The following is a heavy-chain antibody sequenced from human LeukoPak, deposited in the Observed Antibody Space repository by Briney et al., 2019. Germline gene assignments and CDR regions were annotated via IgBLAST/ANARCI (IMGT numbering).Heavy chain of an antibody. J-gene: IGHJ4*02. V-gene: IGHV3-48*04. D-gene: IGHD6-13*01. Sequence: PSGTLSLTCAVSGASISSNNWWNWVRQPPGKGLEWVSYISSSSSTIYYADSVKGRFTISRDNAKNSLYLQMNNLSAEDTAVYYCASEYSSHWYTPANYWGQGTLVTVSS. CDR1: GASISSNN. CDR3: ASEYSSHWYTPANY. CDR2: ISSSSSTI.